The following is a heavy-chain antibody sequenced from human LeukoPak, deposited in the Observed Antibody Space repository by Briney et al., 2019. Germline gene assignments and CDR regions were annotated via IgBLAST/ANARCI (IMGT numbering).Heavy chain of an antibody. J-gene: IGHJ4*02. CDR3: ARAAVGASDY. V-gene: IGHV3-48*04. Sequence: GGSLRLSCAASGFTFSSYSMNWVRQAPGKGLEWVSYISSSSSTIYYADSVKGRFTISRDNAKSSLYLQMNSLRAEDTAVYYCARAAVGASDYWGQGTLVTVSS. CDR2: ISSSSSTI. CDR1: GFTFSSYS. D-gene: IGHD1-26*01.